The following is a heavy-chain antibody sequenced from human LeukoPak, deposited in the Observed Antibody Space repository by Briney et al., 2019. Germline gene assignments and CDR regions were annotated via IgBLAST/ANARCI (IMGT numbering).Heavy chain of an antibody. D-gene: IGHD3-3*01. CDR1: GGSFSGYY. J-gene: IGHJ4*02. V-gene: IGHV4-34*01. CDR2: INHSGST. CDR3: ARHRYDFWSGYFRADPSHYFDY. Sequence: TSETLSLTCAVYGGSFSGYYWSWIRQPPGKGLEWIGEINHSGSTNYNPSLKSRVTISVDTSKNQFSLKLSSVTAADTAVYYCARHRYDFWSGYFRADPSHYFDYWGQGTLVTVSS.